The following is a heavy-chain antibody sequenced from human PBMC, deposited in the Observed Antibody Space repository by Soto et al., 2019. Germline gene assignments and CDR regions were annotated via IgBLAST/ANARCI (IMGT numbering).Heavy chain of an antibody. J-gene: IGHJ4*02. Sequence: ASVKVSCKASGGTFSSYAISWVRQAPGQGLEWMGGIIPIFGTANYAQKFQGRVTITADESTSTAYMELSSLRSEDTAVYYCASGGSSGVTTDYWGQGTLVTVSS. CDR2: IIPIFGTA. CDR3: ASGGSSGVTTDY. CDR1: GGTFSSYA. D-gene: IGHD3-10*01. V-gene: IGHV1-69*13.